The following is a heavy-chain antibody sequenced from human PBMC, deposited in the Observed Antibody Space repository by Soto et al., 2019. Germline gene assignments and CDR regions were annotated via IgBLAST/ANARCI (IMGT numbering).Heavy chain of an antibody. CDR1: GFIFSSLA. CDR2: IPGSADST. J-gene: IGHJ3*02. V-gene: IGHV3-23*01. CDR3: AKKLPEAGSRFAFDI. Sequence: EVQLLESGGGLVQPGGSLRLSCAASGFIFSSLAMSWVRQAPGKGLEWVSAIPGSADSTYYADSVKGRFTISRDNSKNTLYLQMNSLRAEDTAVYYCAKKLPEAGSRFAFDIWGHGTMVTVSS. D-gene: IGHD2-2*01.